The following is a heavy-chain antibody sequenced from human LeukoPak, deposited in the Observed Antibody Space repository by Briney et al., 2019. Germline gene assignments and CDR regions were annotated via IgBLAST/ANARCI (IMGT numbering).Heavy chain of an antibody. Sequence: SETLSLTCTVSGGSISSYYWSWIRQPPGRGLEWIGYIYYSGSTNYNPSLKSRVTISVDTSKNQFSLKLSSVTAADTAVYYCARDHWSGYCSGGSCYSGVFDYWGQGTWSPSPQ. J-gene: IGHJ4*02. CDR3: ARDHWSGYCSGGSCYSGVFDY. CDR2: IYYSGST. D-gene: IGHD2-15*01. CDR1: GGSISSYY. V-gene: IGHV4-59*01.